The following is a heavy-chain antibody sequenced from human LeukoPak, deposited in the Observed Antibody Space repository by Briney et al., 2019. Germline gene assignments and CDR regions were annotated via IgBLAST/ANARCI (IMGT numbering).Heavy chain of an antibody. CDR3: TTDLGCMGGSCYSF. V-gene: IGHV3-15*01. J-gene: IGHJ4*02. CDR1: GFTFSNAW. CDR2: IKSKTDSGTT. D-gene: IGHD2-15*01. Sequence: GGSLRLSCAASGFTFSNAWMSWVRQAPGKGLEWVGRIKSKTDSGTTDYAAPVKGRFTTPKDDSKNTLYLQMNSLKTEDTAVYYCTTDLGCMGGSCYSFWGQGTLVTVSS.